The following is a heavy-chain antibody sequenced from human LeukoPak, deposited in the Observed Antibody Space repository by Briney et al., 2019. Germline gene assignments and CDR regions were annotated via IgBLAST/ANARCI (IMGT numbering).Heavy chain of an antibody. D-gene: IGHD3-22*01. CDR3: ARLGPYYYDSSGPNWFDP. J-gene: IGHJ5*02. Sequence: GASVKVSCKASGYTFTSYGISWVRQAPGQGLEWMGWISAYNGNTNYAQKLQGRVTMTTDTSTSTAYMEPRSLRSDDTAVYYCARLGPYYYDSSGPNWFDPWGQGTLVTVSS. CDR1: GYTFTSYG. V-gene: IGHV1-18*01. CDR2: ISAYNGNT.